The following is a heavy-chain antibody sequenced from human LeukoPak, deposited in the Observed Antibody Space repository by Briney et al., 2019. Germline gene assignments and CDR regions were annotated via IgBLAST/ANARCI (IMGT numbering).Heavy chain of an antibody. D-gene: IGHD3-22*01. J-gene: IGHJ4*01. V-gene: IGHV3-7*05. CDR3: AGDRDWLTDY. CDR2: INQYGSDK. Sequence: PGGSLRLSCAASGFTFSSYWMSWVRQAPGKGLEWVANINQYGSDKYYVDSVKGRFTISRDNAKNSLYLQMNSLRAEDTAVYYWAGDRDWLTDYWGQEPWSPSPQ. CDR1: GFTFSSYW.